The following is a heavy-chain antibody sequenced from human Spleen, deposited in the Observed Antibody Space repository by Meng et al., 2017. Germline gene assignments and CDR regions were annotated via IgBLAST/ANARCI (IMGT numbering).Heavy chain of an antibody. J-gene: IGHJ3*02. CDR2: IYYTGNT. CDR1: GGPIGSSFYY. V-gene: IGHV4-39*07. Sequence: SDTWSLTCNVPGGPIGSSFYYWGWIRQPPGKGLEWIGDIYYTGNTYYNPSLKSRIKISVDTSKNQFSLKLNFVTAAYTAVYYCARAFQTVITMISGCPDIWGQGTMVTVSS. D-gene: IGHD3-22*01. CDR3: ARAFQTVITMISGCPDI.